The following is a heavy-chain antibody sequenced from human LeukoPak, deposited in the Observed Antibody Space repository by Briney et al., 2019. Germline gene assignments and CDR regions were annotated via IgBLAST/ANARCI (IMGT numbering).Heavy chain of an antibody. Sequence: ASVKVSCKVSGYTLTELSMHWVRQAPGKGLEWMGGFDPEDGETIYAQKFQGRVTMTEDTSTDTAYMELSSLRSEDTAVYYCATGSRSGWYSEGHYFDYWGQGTLVTVSS. V-gene: IGHV1-24*01. CDR2: FDPEDGET. CDR3: ATGSRSGWYSEGHYFDY. D-gene: IGHD6-19*01. CDR1: GYTLTELS. J-gene: IGHJ4*02.